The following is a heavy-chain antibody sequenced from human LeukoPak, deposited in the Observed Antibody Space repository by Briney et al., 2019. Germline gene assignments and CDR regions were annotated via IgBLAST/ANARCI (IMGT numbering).Heavy chain of an antibody. J-gene: IGHJ5*02. D-gene: IGHD3-10*01. CDR2: INPNSGGT. V-gene: IGHV1-2*02. CDR1: AYTFTGYY. Sequence: ASVEVCCKASAYTFTGYYMHWVRQAPGQGLEWMGWINPNSGGTNYAQKFQGRVTMTRDTSISTAYMELSRLRSDDTAVYYCARAAYYYGSGSQTGDDWFDPWGQGTLVTLSS. CDR3: ARAAYYYGSGSQTGDDWFDP.